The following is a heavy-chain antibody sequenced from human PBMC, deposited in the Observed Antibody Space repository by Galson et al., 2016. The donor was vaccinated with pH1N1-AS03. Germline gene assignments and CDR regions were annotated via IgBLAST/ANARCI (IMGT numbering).Heavy chain of an antibody. CDR3: TRVTVYYFDY. CDR2: IRSKAYGGTT. V-gene: IGHV3-49*03. J-gene: IGHJ4*02. D-gene: IGHD1-20*01. Sequence: WFRQAPGKGLAWVGFIRSKAYGGTTQYAASVKGRFTISRDDSKSIAYLQMNSLKTEDTAVYYCTRVTVYYFDYWGQGTLVTVSS.